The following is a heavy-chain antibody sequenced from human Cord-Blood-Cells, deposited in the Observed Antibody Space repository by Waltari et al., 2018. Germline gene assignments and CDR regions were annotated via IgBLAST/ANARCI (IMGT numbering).Heavy chain of an antibody. Sequence: EVQLVESGGGLVKPGGSLRLSCAASGFTFSSYSMNWVRQAPGKGLEWVYAISSSSSYIYYADSVKGRFTISRDNAKNSLYLQMNSLRAEDTAVYYCARVPLVRALDYWGQGTLVTVSS. CDR3: ARVPLVRALDY. J-gene: IGHJ4*02. D-gene: IGHD2-2*01. CDR2: ISSSSSYI. V-gene: IGHV3-21*01. CDR1: GFTFSSYS.